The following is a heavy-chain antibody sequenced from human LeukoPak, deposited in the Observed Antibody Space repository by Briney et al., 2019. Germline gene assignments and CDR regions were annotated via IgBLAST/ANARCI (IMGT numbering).Heavy chain of an antibody. V-gene: IGHV3-23*01. D-gene: IGHD3-10*01. CDR1: GFTFISYA. J-gene: IGHJ4*02. Sequence: GGSLRLSCVAPGFTFISYAMSWVRQAPEKGLEWVSVLSGSGGTTHYADSVQGRFTISRDNSKNTLYLQMNSLRAEDTAVYYCAKDRHASGTYYISIWGQGTLVTVSS. CDR2: LSGSGGTT. CDR3: AKDRHASGTYYISI.